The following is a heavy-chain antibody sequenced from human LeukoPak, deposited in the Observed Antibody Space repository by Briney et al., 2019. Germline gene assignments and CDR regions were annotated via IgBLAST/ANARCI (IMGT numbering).Heavy chain of an antibody. CDR2: IYYSGST. Sequence: PSETLSLTCTVSGGSISSSSYYWGWIRQPPGKGLEWIGSIYYSGSTYYNPSLKSRVTISVDTSKNQFSLKLSSVTAADTAVYYCSRRQIGAAFVSYYHYGMDVWGQGTTVTVSS. J-gene: IGHJ6*02. V-gene: IGHV4-39*01. CDR1: GGSISSSSYY. D-gene: IGHD6-13*01. CDR3: SRRQIGAAFVSYYHYGMDV.